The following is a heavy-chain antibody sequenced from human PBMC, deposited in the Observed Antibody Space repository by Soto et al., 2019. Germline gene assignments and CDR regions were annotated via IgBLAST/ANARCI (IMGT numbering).Heavy chain of an antibody. V-gene: IGHV4-59*01. J-gene: IGHJ4*02. CDR1: GGSISSYY. CDR2: IYYSGST. D-gene: IGHD6-19*01. Sequence: SETLSLTCTVSGGSISSYYWSWIRQPPGKGLGWIGYIYYSGSTNYNPSLKSRVTISVDTSKNQFSLKLSSVTAADTAVYYCARLEYSSGWYRFGYWGQGTLVTVSS. CDR3: ARLEYSSGWYRFGY.